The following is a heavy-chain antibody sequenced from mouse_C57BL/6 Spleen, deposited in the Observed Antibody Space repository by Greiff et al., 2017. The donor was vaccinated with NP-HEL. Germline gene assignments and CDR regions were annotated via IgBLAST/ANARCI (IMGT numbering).Heavy chain of an antibody. Sequence: QVQLQQSGPGLVAPSQSLSITCTVSGFSLTSYGVSWVRQPPGKGLEWLGVIWGDGSTNYHSALITRLSISKDNSKSQVFLKLNSVQTDDTATYYCAKGERLRRYFDVWGTGTTVTVSS. CDR3: AKGERLRRYFDV. CDR2: IWGDGST. J-gene: IGHJ1*03. D-gene: IGHD2-4*01. CDR1: GFSLTSYG. V-gene: IGHV2-3*01.